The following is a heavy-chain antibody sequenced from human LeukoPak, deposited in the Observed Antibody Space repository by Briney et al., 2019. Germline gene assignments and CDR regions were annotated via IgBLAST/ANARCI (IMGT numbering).Heavy chain of an antibody. V-gene: IGHV3-30*18. J-gene: IGHJ4*02. D-gene: IGHD3-10*01. Sequence: GRSLRLSCAASGFTFSSYGMHWVRQAPDKGLEWVAVISYDGSNKYYADSVKGRFTISRDNSKNTLYLQMNSLRAEDTAVYYCAKDPTISYYYGSGSSSIPYFDYWGQGTLVTVSS. CDR3: AKDPTISYYYGSGSSSIPYFDY. CDR2: ISYDGSNK. CDR1: GFTFSSYG.